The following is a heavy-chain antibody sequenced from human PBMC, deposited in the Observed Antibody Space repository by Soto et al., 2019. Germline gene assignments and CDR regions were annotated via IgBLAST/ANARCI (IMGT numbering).Heavy chain of an antibody. CDR1: GFTFGSYA. CDR2: ISGGGAST. D-gene: IGHD3-10*01. Sequence: PGGSLRLSCAASGFTFGSYAMTWVRQAPGKGLEWVSSISGGGASTYYADSVKGRFTISRDNSKNTLYLQMNSLRAEDTAVYYCAKGRLLWFGEFAFDIWGQGTMVTVSS. CDR3: AKGRLLWFGEFAFDI. J-gene: IGHJ3*02. V-gene: IGHV3-23*01.